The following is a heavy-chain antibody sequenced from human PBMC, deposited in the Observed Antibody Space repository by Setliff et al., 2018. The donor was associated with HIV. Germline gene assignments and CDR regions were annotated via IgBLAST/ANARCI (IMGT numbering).Heavy chain of an antibody. D-gene: IGHD3-3*01. Sequence: PSETLSLTCDVSGGSISSGGYSWSWIRQPPGKGLEWIASILHSGSTYFNPPLRSRVTISIDTSKNQFFLDLKFVTAADTAVYYCARPLSESYNFWGDAFAIWGQGTMVTVS. V-gene: IGHV4-30-2*03. CDR3: ARPLSESYNFWGDAFAI. CDR2: ILHSGST. CDR1: GGSISSGGYS. J-gene: IGHJ3*02.